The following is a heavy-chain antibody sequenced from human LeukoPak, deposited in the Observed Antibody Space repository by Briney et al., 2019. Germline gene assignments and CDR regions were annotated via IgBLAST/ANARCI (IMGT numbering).Heavy chain of an antibody. CDR2: IDTAGHT. CDR3: IRGGDGFDP. CDR1: GFTFSNYD. J-gene: IGHJ5*02. V-gene: IGHV3-13*01. D-gene: IGHD3-10*01. Sequence: GSLRLSCAASGFTFSNYDMHWVRQATGNGLEWVSAIDTAGHTYYIDSVKGRFTISRENAKNSLYLQMNSLRAGDTAVYYCIRGGDGFDPWGQGTLVTVSS.